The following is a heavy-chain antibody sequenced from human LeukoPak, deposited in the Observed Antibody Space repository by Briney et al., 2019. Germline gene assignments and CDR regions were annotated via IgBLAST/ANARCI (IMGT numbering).Heavy chain of an antibody. D-gene: IGHD3-3*01. Sequence: GGSLRLSCAASGFTFSSYAMSWVRQAPGKGLEWVSAISGSGARTFYADSVKGRFTISRDNSKNTLYLQMNSLRDEDTAVYYCAKRWSNAIDIWGQGTMVTVSS. CDR1: GFTFSSYA. CDR2: ISGSGART. V-gene: IGHV3-23*01. CDR3: AKRWSNAIDI. J-gene: IGHJ3*02.